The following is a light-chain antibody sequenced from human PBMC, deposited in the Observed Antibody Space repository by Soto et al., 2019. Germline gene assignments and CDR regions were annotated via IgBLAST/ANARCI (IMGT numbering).Light chain of an antibody. CDR3: SSYTSSITLGV. J-gene: IGLJ1*01. Sequence: QSALTQPASVSGSPGQSITISCTGTSSDVGGYNYVSWYQQQPGKAPKLMIYEVSNRPSGVSSRFSGSKSANTASLTISGIQAEDEADYYCSSYTSSITLGVFGTGTKLTVL. V-gene: IGLV2-14*01. CDR2: EVS. CDR1: SSDVGGYNY.